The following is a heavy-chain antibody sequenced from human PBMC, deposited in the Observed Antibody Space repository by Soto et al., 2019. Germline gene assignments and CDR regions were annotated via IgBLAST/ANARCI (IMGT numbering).Heavy chain of an antibody. Sequence: APVKVSCKASGYTFINFDISWVRQAAGEGLEWLGWMNPGSGKTGYASKFQGRVAMTRDASTGTSHLDLSSLTSHDTAVYYCARMASAGTLNWFEPWGQGTMVTVAS. CDR1: GYTFINFD. CDR2: MNPGSGKT. J-gene: IGHJ5*02. V-gene: IGHV1-8*02. CDR3: ARMASAGTLNWFEP. D-gene: IGHD6-13*01.